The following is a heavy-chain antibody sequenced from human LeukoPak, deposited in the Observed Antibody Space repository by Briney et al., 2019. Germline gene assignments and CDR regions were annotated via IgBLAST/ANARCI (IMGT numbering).Heavy chain of an antibody. V-gene: IGHV4-4*07. CDR1: GGSISNYY. CDR2: IYTSGST. Sequence: SETLSLTCTVSGGSISNYYWSWIRQPAGEGREWIGRIYTSGSTNYNPSLKSRVTISLDKSKNQFSLRLSSVTAADTAVYFCAKIGYSSGWFEVDSWGQGTLVTVSS. J-gene: IGHJ4*02. CDR3: AKIGYSSGWFEVDS. D-gene: IGHD6-19*01.